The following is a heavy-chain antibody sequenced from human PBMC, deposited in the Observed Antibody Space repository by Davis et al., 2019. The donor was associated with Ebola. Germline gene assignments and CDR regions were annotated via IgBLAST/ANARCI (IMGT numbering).Heavy chain of an antibody. Sequence: AASVKVSCKASGGTFSSYAISWLRQAPGQGLQWMGGIIPIFGTSNYAQKFQGRVTITADESTTTAYMELSSLRSEDTAVYYCARLFRNGYNSYFDYWGQGTLVTVSS. D-gene: IGHD5-24*01. V-gene: IGHV1-69*13. J-gene: IGHJ4*02. CDR2: IIPIFGTS. CDR1: GGTFSSYA. CDR3: ARLFRNGYNSYFDY.